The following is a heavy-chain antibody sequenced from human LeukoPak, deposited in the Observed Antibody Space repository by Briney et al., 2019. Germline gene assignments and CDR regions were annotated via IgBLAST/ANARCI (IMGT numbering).Heavy chain of an antibody. V-gene: IGHV3-30-3*01. CDR3: ARISSGWSGYFDY. D-gene: IGHD6-19*01. Sequence: HPGGSLRLSCAASGFTFSSYAMHWVRQAPWKGLEWVAVISYDGSNKYYADSVKGRFTISRDNSKNTLYLQMNSLRAEDTAVYYCARISSGWSGYFDYWGQGTLVTVSS. CDR1: GFTFSSYA. CDR2: ISYDGSNK. J-gene: IGHJ4*02.